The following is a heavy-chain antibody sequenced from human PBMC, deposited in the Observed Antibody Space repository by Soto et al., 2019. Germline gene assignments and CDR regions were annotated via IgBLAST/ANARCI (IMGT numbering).Heavy chain of an antibody. CDR2: IYYSGSS. CDR3: AKHNTGITVDGYVSFDR. J-gene: IGHJ4*02. D-gene: IGHD6-19*01. Sequence: QLQLQESGPGLVKPSETLSLTCTVSGASISSTNYYWDWLRQSPGEGLEWIGGIYYSGSSYYSPALKSRVTMSVDTSKNQFSLRLTSVTAADTALYYCAKHNTGITVDGYVSFDRWGQGTLVTVSS. CDR1: GASISSTNYY. V-gene: IGHV4-39*01.